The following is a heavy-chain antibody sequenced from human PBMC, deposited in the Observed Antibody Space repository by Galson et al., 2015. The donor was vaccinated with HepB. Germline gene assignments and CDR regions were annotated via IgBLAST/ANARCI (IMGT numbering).Heavy chain of an antibody. J-gene: IGHJ4*02. V-gene: IGHV4-34*01. Sequence: SETLSLTCAVYGGSFTEYFWSWIRQPPGKGLEWIGEINHSGNTNYNPSLKSRVTQSIDTSMNQFSLRLSSVTAADTAIYFCARGRRGYYYGSGSHPLPYDYWGQGTLVTVSS. CDR3: ARGRRGYYYGSGSHPLPYDY. CDR1: GGSFTEYF. D-gene: IGHD3-10*01. CDR2: INHSGNT.